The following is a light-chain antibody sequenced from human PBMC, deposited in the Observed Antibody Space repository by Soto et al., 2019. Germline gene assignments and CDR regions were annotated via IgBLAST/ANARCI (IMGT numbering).Light chain of an antibody. V-gene: IGLV2-14*01. CDR3: SSYTSSDTYV. CDR1: SSDVGGYNY. CDR2: DVT. Sequence: QSALTQPASVSGSPGQSITISCTGTSSDVGGYNYVSWYQQYPGKAPKLMVYDVTNRPSGVSIRFSGSKSGNTASLTISGLQAVDEADYYCSSYTSSDTYVFGGGTKLTVL. J-gene: IGLJ1*01.